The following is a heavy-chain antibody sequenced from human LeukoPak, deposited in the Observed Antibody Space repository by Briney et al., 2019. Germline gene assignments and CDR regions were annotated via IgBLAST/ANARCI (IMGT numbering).Heavy chain of an antibody. Sequence: PSQTLSLTCTVSGGSISSGGYYWSWIRQHPGKGLEWIGYIYYSGSTYYNPSLKSRVTISVDTSKNQFSLKLSSVTAADTAVYYCARTYYCDSSGYYFGHFDYWGQGTLVTVSS. CDR2: IYYSGST. V-gene: IGHV4-31*03. D-gene: IGHD3-22*01. J-gene: IGHJ4*02. CDR1: GGSISSGGYY. CDR3: ARTYYCDSSGYYFGHFDY.